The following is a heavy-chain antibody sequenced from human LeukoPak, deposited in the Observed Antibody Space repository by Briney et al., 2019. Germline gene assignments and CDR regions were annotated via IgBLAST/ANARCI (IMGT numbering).Heavy chain of an antibody. Sequence: SETLSLTCTVSGGSISSSSYYWGWIRQPPGKGLEWIGSIYYSGSTYYNPSLKSRVTISVDTSKNQFSLKLSSVTAADTAEYYCARGPDFWSGYDYWGQGTLVTVSS. V-gene: IGHV4-39*01. CDR1: GGSISSSSYY. J-gene: IGHJ4*02. D-gene: IGHD3-3*01. CDR3: ARGPDFWSGYDY. CDR2: IYYSGST.